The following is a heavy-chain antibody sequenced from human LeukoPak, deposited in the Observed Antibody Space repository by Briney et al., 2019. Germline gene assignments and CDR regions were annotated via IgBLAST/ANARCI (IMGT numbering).Heavy chain of an antibody. V-gene: IGHV3-21*01. D-gene: IGHD5-24*01. CDR2: ISSSSSYI. CDR1: GFTFSSYS. Sequence: AGGSLRLSCAASGFTFSSYSMNWVRQAPGKGLEWVSSISSSSSYIYYADSVKGRFTISRDNAKNSLYLQMNSLRAEDTAVYYCARVPLHYNGHFDYWGQGTLVTVSS. J-gene: IGHJ4*02. CDR3: ARVPLHYNGHFDY.